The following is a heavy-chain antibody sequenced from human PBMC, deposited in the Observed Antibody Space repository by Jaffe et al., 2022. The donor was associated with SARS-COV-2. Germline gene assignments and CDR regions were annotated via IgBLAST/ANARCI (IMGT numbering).Heavy chain of an antibody. J-gene: IGHJ4*02. V-gene: IGHV4-59*08. CDR2: IYYSGST. CDR1: GGSISSYY. CDR3: ARLGLLDGSGWYNGDY. D-gene: IGHD6-19*01. Sequence: QVQLQESGPGLVKPSETLSLTCTVSGGSISSYYWSWIRQPPGKGLEWIGYIYYSGSTNYNPSLKSRVTISVDTSKNQFSLKLSSVTAADTAVYYCARLGLLDGSGWYNGDYWGQGTLVTVSS.